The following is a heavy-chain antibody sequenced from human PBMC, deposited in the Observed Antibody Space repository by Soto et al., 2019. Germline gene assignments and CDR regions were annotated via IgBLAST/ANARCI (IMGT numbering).Heavy chain of an antibody. CDR1: DCNIWNYS. CDR2: IYYCGSA. CDR3: ARGWWEREGYVMDV. V-gene: IGHV4-59*08. J-gene: IGHJ6*01. D-gene: IGHD1-26*01. Sequence: SDTRSRTCNLSDCNIWNYSWTWIQLTPGKGLQYIVYIYYCGSANYNPSLKSRVIVSDDTSTNQIFLSLTSVTAADTSVYYCARGWWEREGYVMDVWGQGTTVTVS.